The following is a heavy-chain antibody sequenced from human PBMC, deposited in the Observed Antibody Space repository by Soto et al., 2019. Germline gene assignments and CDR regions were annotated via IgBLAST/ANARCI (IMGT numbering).Heavy chain of an antibody. CDR1: GGFISSYY. Sequence: SETLSLTCTVSGGFISSYYWSWIRQPPGKALEWIGEINHSGSTNYNPSLKSRVTISVDTSKNQFSLKLSSVTAADTAVYYCARRGGVALQYYYYYYMDVWGKGTTVTVSS. V-gene: IGHV4-34*01. J-gene: IGHJ6*03. D-gene: IGHD4-4*01. CDR3: ARRGGVALQYYYYYYMDV. CDR2: INHSGST.